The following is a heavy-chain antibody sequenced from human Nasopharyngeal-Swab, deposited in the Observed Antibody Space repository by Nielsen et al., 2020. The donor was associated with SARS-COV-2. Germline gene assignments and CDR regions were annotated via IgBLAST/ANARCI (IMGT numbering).Heavy chain of an antibody. J-gene: IGHJ6*03. D-gene: IGHD3-10*01. Sequence: GESLKISCAASGFSFSTYSMNWVRQAPGKGLEWVSSISPTSTYIYYADSVKGRFTISRDISKNTLYLQMNSLRAEDTAVYYCARDRGFDGYYYMDVWGKGTTVTVSS. CDR1: GFSFSTYS. CDR2: ISPTSTYI. CDR3: ARDRGFDGYYYMDV. V-gene: IGHV3-21*04.